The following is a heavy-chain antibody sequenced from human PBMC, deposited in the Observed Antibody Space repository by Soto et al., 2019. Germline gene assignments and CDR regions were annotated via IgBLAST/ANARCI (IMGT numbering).Heavy chain of an antibody. D-gene: IGHD3-10*01. CDR2: IIPILGIA. CDR1: GCTFSSYT. V-gene: IGHV1-69*02. CDR3: ARSKQGSGSYWIFDY. J-gene: IGHJ4*02. Sequence: ASVKVSCKASGCTFSSYTISWVRQAPGQGLEWMGRIIPILGIANYAQKFQGRVTITADKSTSTAYMELSSLRSEDTAVYYCARSKQGSGSYWIFDYWGQGTLVTVSS.